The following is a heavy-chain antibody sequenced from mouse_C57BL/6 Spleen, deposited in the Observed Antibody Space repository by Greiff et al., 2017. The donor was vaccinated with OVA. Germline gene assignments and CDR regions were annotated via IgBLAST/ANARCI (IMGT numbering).Heavy chain of an antibody. CDR3: VRSFYYYGSSWYFDV. J-gene: IGHJ1*03. V-gene: IGHV10-1*01. Sequence: GGGLVQPTGSLTLSCAASGFSFNTYAMNWVRQAPGKGLEWVARIRSKSNNYATYYADSVKDRFTISRDDSESMLYLQMNNLKTEDTAMYYCVRSFYYYGSSWYFDVWGTGTTVTVSS. D-gene: IGHD1-1*01. CDR2: IRSKSNNYAT. CDR1: GFSFNTYA.